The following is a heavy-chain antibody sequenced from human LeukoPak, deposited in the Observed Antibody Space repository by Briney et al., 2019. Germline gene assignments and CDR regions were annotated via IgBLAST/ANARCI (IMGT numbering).Heavy chain of an antibody. D-gene: IGHD5-18*01. J-gene: IGHJ5*02. CDR2: FNPSGAGT. CDR3: ARAGYSYGSGWFDP. V-gene: IGHV1-46*01. CDR1: GYTFASYY. Sequence: GASVKVSCKASGYTFASYYVHWVRQAPGQGLEWMEIFNPSGAGTNYAQKFQGRVAMTRDMSTSTVYMELSSLRSEDTAVYYCARAGYSYGSGWFDPWGQGTLVTVPS.